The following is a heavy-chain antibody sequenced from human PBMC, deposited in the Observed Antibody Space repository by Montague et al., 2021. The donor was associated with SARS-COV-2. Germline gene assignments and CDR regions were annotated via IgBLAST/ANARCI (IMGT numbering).Heavy chain of an antibody. CDR1: GGSISSSSYY. V-gene: IGHV4-39*07. CDR2: IYYTGST. D-gene: IGHD3-22*01. J-gene: IGHJ6*02. Sequence: SETLSLTCTVSGGSISSSSYYWGWIRQPPGKGLEWIGSIYYTGSTXYKPSLKSRVTISVDTSKNQYSLKLSSVTAADTAVYYCAIYTRIAMLVVVTRYGLDVWGQGTMVTVSS. CDR3: AIYTRIAMLVVVTRYGLDV.